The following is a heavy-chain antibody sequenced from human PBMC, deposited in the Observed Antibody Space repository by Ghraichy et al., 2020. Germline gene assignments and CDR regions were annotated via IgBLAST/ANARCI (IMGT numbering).Heavy chain of an antibody. V-gene: IGHV3-74*01. CDR1: GFTFSNYW. CDR2: ISGDGTST. J-gene: IGHJ4*02. CDR3: TRKDPAILRFLELEYFDFDY. D-gene: IGHD3-3*01. Sequence: GESLNISCAASGFTFSNYWMHWVRHAPGKGLVWVSRISGDGTSTNYADSVKGRFTISRDNAKDTLYLQMDSLRAEDAGMYYCTRKDPAILRFLELEYFDFDYWGQGTLVAVS.